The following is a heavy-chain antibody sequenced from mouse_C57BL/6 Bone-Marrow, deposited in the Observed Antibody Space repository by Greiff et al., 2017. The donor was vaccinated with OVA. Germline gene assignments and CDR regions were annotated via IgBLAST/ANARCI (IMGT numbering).Heavy chain of an antibody. Sequence: EVQGVESGGGLVKPGGSLKLSCAASGFTLSSYAMSWVRPTPEKRLEWVATISDGGSYTYYSDNVQGRFTISSDNAKNNLYLQRGHLKSEDTAMYYCARDMGYFDVGGTGTTVTVSS. D-gene: IGHD1-1*02. J-gene: IGHJ1*03. CDR3: ARDMGYFDV. V-gene: IGHV5-4*01. CDR1: GFTLSSYA. CDR2: ISDGGSYT.